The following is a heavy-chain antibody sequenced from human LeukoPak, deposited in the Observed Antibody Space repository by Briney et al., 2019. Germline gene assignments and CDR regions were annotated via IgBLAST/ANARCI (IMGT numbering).Heavy chain of an antibody. J-gene: IGHJ4*02. D-gene: IGHD3-16*01. CDR2: MSNDGRVI. CDR1: GFNFNNYW. Sequence: GGSLRLSCTVSGFNFNNYWMHWVRQAPGKGLVWVSRMSNDGRVITYADSVKGRFTISRDNAKNTLYLQMNSLRAEDTAVYYCAREFEATGFWALDYWGQGTLVTASS. V-gene: IGHV3-74*01. CDR3: AREFEATGFWALDY.